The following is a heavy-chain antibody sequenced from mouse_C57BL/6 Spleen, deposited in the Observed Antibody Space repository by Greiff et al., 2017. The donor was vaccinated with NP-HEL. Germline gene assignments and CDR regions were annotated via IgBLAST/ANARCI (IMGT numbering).Heavy chain of an antibody. Sequence: VQLKESGAELVRPGASVKLSCTASGFNIKDDYMHWVKQRPEQGLEWIGWIDPENGDTEYASKFQGKATITADTSSNTAYLQLSSLTSEDTAVYYCTTGQLREWGFADWGQGTLVTVSA. CDR1: GFNIKDDY. V-gene: IGHV14-4*01. CDR3: TTGQLREWGFAD. D-gene: IGHD3-2*02. J-gene: IGHJ3*01. CDR2: IDPENGDT.